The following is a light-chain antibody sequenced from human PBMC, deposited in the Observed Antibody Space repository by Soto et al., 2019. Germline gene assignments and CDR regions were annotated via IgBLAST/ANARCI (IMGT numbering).Light chain of an antibody. CDR3: QQNFNSPGT. CDR1: QSISRY. J-gene: IGKJ1*01. Sequence: ILLTQAPCTRSESPVRRAILTCRASQSISRYLAWYQQKPGKAPRLLIYGASILESGVPSRFSGSGSGTEFTLTISSLQPEDFALYYCQQNFNSPGTLGQGTKVDIK. CDR2: GAS. V-gene: IGKV3-15*01.